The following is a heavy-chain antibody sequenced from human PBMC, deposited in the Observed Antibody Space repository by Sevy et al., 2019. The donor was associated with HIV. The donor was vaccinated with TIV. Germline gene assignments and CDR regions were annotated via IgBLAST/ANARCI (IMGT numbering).Heavy chain of an antibody. CDR1: GASVSYGNYY. CDR3: VRDRIAAAGGYFDY. Sequence: SETLSLTCTVSGASVSYGNYYWTWIRQPPGKGLEWIGYISYIGSTNYNPSLKSRVTISIDTAKNHLSLRLNSVTATDTAVYYCVRDRIAAAGGYFDYWGQGALVTVSS. D-gene: IGHD6-13*01. CDR2: ISYIGST. V-gene: IGHV4-61*03. J-gene: IGHJ4*02.